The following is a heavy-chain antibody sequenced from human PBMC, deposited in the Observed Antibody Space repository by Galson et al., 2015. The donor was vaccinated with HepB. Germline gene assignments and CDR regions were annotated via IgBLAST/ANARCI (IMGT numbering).Heavy chain of an antibody. CDR2: ISYDGSNK. CDR1: GFTFSSYG. J-gene: IGHJ6*03. CDR3: AKEGYCSSTSCYDYYYYYMDV. D-gene: IGHD2-2*01. V-gene: IGHV3-30*18. Sequence: SLRLSCAASGFTFSSYGMHWVRQAPGKGLEWVAVISYDGSNKYYADSVKGRFTISRDNSKNTLYLQMNSLRAEDTAVYYCAKEGYCSSTSCYDYYYYYMDVWGKGTTVTVSS.